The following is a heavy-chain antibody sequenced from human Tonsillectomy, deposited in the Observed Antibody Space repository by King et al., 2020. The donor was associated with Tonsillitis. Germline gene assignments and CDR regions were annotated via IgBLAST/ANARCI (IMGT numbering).Heavy chain of an antibody. Sequence: QLQESGPGLVKPSETLSLTCTVSGGSISSYYWSWIRQPPGKGLEWIGYIYYSGSTNYNPSLKSRVTISVDTSKNQFSLKLSSVTAADTAVYYCARNDIYWGQGTLVTVSS. J-gene: IGHJ4*02. D-gene: IGHD1-1*01. CDR2: IYYSGST. CDR1: GGSISSYY. CDR3: ARNDIY. V-gene: IGHV4-59*01.